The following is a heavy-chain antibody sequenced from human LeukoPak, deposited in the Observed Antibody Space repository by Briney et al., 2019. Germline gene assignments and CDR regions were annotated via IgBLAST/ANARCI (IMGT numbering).Heavy chain of an antibody. CDR3: ARGGVVPAATNWFDP. J-gene: IGHJ5*02. V-gene: IGHV1-8*01. D-gene: IGHD2-2*01. Sequence: ASVKVSCKASGYTFTSYDINWVRQATGQGLEWMGWMNPNSGNTGYAQKFQGRVTMTRNTSISTAYMELSSLRSEDTAVYYCARGGVVPAATNWFDPWGQGTLVTVSS. CDR1: GYTFTSYD. CDR2: MNPNSGNT.